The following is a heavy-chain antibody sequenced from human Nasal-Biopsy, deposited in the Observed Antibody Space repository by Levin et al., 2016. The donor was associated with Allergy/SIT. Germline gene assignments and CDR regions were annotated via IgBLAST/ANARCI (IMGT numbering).Heavy chain of an antibody. CDR2: VFTSGTA. D-gene: IGHD3-16*01. CDR1: GDSIYYSGGRY. V-gene: IGHV4-61*02. J-gene: IGHJ5*02. Sequence: SETLSLTCSVSGDSIYYSGGRYYNWLRQPAGKPLEWIGRVFTSGTATYNPSFEGRATISLDRYKSQFSLDLTSVTAADTAIYFCARDIGSYTGHRWGSSPRDWFDPWGHGTQVIVSS. CDR3: ARDIGSYTGHRWGSSPRDWFDP.